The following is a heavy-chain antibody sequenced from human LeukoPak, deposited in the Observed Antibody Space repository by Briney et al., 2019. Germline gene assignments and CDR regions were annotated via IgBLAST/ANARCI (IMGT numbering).Heavy chain of an antibody. J-gene: IGHJ4*02. CDR2: IYYSGIT. Sequence: SETLSLTCTVSGGSISSSSHYWGWIRQPPGKGLEWIGSIYYSGITYYNPSLRSRVTISVDTSKNQFSLKLSSVTAADTAVYYCATEKYYYDSRGYYRFDYWGQGTLVTVSS. D-gene: IGHD3-22*01. V-gene: IGHV4-39*07. CDR3: ATEKYYYDSRGYYRFDY. CDR1: GGSISSSSHY.